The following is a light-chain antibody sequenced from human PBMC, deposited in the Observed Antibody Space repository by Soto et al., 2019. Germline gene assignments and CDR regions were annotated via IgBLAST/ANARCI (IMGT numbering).Light chain of an antibody. CDR1: QSICSN. V-gene: IGKV3-15*01. Sequence: EIVMTQSPATLSGSPGERATLSCRASQSICSNLAWYQQRPGQAPRLLIFRASTRATGIPARFSGSGSGTEFSLTISSLQSEDFAVYYCQQYDNWPTWTFGQGTKV. CDR2: RAS. CDR3: QQYDNWPTWT. J-gene: IGKJ1*01.